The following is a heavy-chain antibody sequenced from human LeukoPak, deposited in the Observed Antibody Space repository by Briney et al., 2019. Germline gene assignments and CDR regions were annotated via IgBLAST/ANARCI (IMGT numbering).Heavy chain of an antibody. CDR2: ISSSSSYI. V-gene: IGHV3-21*01. CDR1: GFTFSSYS. Sequence: KSGGSLRLSCAASGFTFSSYSMNWVRQAPGKGLEWVSSISSSSSYIYYADSVKGRFTISRDNAKNSLYLQMNSLRAEDTAVYYCARDLGEAVADAEGDYWGQGTLVTVSS. J-gene: IGHJ4*02. CDR3: ARDLGEAVADAEGDY. D-gene: IGHD6-19*01.